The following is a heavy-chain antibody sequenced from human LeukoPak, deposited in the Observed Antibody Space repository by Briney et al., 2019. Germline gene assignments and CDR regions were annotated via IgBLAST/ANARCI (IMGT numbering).Heavy chain of an antibody. CDR3: ARSKGWRQQLAYWYFDL. D-gene: IGHD6-13*01. CDR2: INHSGST. Sequence: PSETLSLTCTVSGGSISSYYWSWIRQPPGKGLEWIGEINHSGSTNYNPSLKSRVTISVDTSKNQFSLKLSSVTAADTAVYYCARSKGWRQQLAYWYFDLWGRGTLVTVSS. J-gene: IGHJ2*01. V-gene: IGHV4-34*01. CDR1: GGSISSYY.